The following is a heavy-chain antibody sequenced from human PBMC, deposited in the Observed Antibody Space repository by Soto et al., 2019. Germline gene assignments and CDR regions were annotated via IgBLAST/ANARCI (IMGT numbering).Heavy chain of an antibody. D-gene: IGHD3-3*01. CDR1: GYTFTSYG. CDR2: ISAYNGNT. V-gene: IGHV1-18*01. CDR3: ARRDYDFWSGYYSNWFDP. J-gene: IGHJ5*02. Sequence: GASVKVSCKASGYTFTSYGISWVRQAPGQGLEWMGWISAYNGNTNYAQKLQGRVTMTTDTSTSTAYMELRSLRSDDTAVYYCARRDYDFWSGYYSNWFDPWGQGTLVTVSS.